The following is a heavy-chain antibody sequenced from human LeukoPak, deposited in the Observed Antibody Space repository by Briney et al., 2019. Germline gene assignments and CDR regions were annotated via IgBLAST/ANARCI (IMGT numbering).Heavy chain of an antibody. Sequence: APVKVSCKASGYTFTDHYMHWVRQAPGQGLEWMGWINPNSGGTKYAQKFQGRVTMTRDTSISTAYMELSRLRSDDTAVYYCARHYYRSGSFYDIYFWGQGTLVTVSS. D-gene: IGHD3-10*01. CDR1: GYTFTDHY. J-gene: IGHJ4*02. CDR3: ARHYYRSGSFYDIYF. V-gene: IGHV1-2*02. CDR2: INPNSGGT.